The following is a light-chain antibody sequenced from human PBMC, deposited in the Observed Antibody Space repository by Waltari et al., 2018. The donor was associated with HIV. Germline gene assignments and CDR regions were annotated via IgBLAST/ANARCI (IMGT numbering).Light chain of an antibody. J-gene: IGLJ3*02. V-gene: IGLV1-47*01. CDR3: AAWDDSLSAVV. CDR2: RIN. Sequence: QSLLPPPPSASRTRGPRVPITCSGSSSNIGSKYVCWFQQLPGPATNFLMTRINQRRPGVPDRVSGSKSGASASLAIIGLRAEDEADYYCAAWDDSLSAVVFGGGTKLTVL. CDR1: SSNIGSKY.